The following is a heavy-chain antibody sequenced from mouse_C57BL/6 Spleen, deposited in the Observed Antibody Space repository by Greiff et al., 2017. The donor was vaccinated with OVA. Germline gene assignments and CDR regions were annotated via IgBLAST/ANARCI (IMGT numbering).Heavy chain of an antibody. CDR1: GYAFSSSW. CDR2: IYPGDGDT. D-gene: IGHD3-2*02. CDR3: ARSAQATHSPFDY. Sequence: QVQLQQSGPELVKPGASVKISCKASGYAFSSSWMNWVKQRPGKGLEWIGRIYPGDGDTNYNGKFKGKATLTADKSSSTAYMQLSSLTSEDSAVYFCARSAQATHSPFDYWGQGTTLTVSS. V-gene: IGHV1-82*01. J-gene: IGHJ2*01.